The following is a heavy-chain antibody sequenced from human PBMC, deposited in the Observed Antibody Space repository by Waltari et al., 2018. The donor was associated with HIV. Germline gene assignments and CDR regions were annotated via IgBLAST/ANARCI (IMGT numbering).Heavy chain of an antibody. CDR2: IYTRGGT. CDR1: GGSISSGSYY. D-gene: IGHD3-22*01. V-gene: IGHV4-61*02. J-gene: IGHJ3*02. Sequence: QVQLQESGPGLVKPSQTLSLTCTVSGGSISSGSYYWSWIRQPAGKGLGWIGRIYTRGGTNSNPSLKSRVTISVYTSKNQFSLKLSSVTAADTAVYYCARDRNYYYDSSGYFFNAFDIWGQGTMVTVSS. CDR3: ARDRNYYYDSSGYFFNAFDI.